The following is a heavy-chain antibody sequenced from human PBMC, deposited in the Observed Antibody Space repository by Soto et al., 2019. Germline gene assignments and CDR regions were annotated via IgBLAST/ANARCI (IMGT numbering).Heavy chain of an antibody. CDR1: GGTFSSYA. V-gene: IGHV1-69*01. CDR2: IIPIFGTA. D-gene: IGHD6-13*01. Sequence: QVQLVQSGAEVKKPGSSVKVSCKASGGTFSSYAISWVRQAPGQGLEWMGGIIPIFGTANYAQKFQGRVTITADESTSTAYMEMSSLRSEDTAVYYCARASGIAAAGDYYYGMDVWGQGTTVTVSS. CDR3: ARASGIAAAGDYYYGMDV. J-gene: IGHJ6*02.